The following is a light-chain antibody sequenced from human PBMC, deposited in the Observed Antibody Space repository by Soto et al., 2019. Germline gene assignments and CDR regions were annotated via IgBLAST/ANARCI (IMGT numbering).Light chain of an antibody. CDR3: QQFNGYPIT. J-gene: IGKJ5*01. V-gene: IGKV1-9*01. CDR2: AAS. Sequence: DIQMTQSPSSLSASVGDRVTITFRASQSISSYLNWYQQKPGKAPKLLIYAASSLQSGVPSRFSGSGSGTEFTLAISSLQPEDFATYYCQQFNGYPITFGQGTRLEIK. CDR1: QSISSY.